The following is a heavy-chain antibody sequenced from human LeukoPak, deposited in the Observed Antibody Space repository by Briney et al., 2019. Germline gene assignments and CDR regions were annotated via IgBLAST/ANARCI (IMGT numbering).Heavy chain of an antibody. D-gene: IGHD3/OR15-3a*01. V-gene: IGHV3-30*18. CDR1: GFTFRNYV. J-gene: IGHJ4*02. CDR3: AKDQSGGQLDSAPDKFDC. Sequence: GGSLRLSCAASGFTFRNYVIHWVRQAPGKGLEWVAVTSSDLNVKLYADSVKGRFTISRDNSKNTLYLQMNSLRAEDTAVYYCAKDQSGGQLDSAPDKFDCWGQGTLVTVSS. CDR2: TSSDLNVK.